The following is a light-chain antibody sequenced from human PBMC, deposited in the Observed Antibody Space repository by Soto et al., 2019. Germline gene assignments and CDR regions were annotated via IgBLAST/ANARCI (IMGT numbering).Light chain of an antibody. J-gene: IGLJ2*01. V-gene: IGLV1-44*01. Sequence: QPVLTQPPSASATPGQSVTISCSGSSSNIGSYPVSWYQQVPGTAPKVLIYGDDQRPSGVPDRFSGSKSGTSASLAISGLQSEDEATYYCATWDGSLDVVFGGGTKLTVL. CDR1: SSNIGSYP. CDR2: GDD. CDR3: ATWDGSLDVV.